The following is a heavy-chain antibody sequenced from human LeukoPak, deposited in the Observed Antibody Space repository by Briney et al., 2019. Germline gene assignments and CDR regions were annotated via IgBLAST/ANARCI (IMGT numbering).Heavy chain of an antibody. D-gene: IGHD3-10*02. Sequence: PGGSLRLSCAASRFTFSSYEMNWVRQAPGKGLEWVSYISSSGSTICYADSVKGRFTISRDNAKNSLYLQMNSLRAEDTAVYYCAELGITMIGGVWGKGTTVTISS. CDR1: RFTFSSYE. J-gene: IGHJ6*04. CDR3: AELGITMIGGV. V-gene: IGHV3-48*03. CDR2: ISSSGSTI.